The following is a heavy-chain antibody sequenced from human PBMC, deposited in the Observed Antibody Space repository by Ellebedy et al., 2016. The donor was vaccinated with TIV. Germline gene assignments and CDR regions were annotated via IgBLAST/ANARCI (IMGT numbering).Heavy chain of an antibody. J-gene: IGHJ4*02. D-gene: IGHD5-24*01. Sequence: GGSLRLXCAASGFTFSSYSMNWVRQAPGKGLEWVSSISSSSSYIYYADSVKGRFTISRDNAKNSLYLQMNSLRAEDTAVYYCARVRDGYNGKFFDYWGQGTLVTVSS. CDR3: ARVRDGYNGKFFDY. CDR1: GFTFSSYS. V-gene: IGHV3-21*01. CDR2: ISSSSSYI.